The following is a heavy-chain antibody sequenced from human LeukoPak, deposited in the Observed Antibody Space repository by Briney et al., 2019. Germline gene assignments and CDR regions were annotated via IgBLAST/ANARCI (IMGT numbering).Heavy chain of an antibody. J-gene: IGHJ4*02. CDR1: GYTFTAYY. V-gene: IGHV1-2*04. CDR2: INLNNGGT. D-gene: IGHD2-2*02. Sequence: WASVKVSCKASGYTFTAYYMHWVRQAPGQGLEWMGWINLNNGGTNYAQKFQGWVTMTRDTSISTAYMELSRLRSDDTAVYYCARGPPDIVVVPAAIPGVDYWGQGTLVTVSS. CDR3: ARGPPDIVVVPAAIPGVDY.